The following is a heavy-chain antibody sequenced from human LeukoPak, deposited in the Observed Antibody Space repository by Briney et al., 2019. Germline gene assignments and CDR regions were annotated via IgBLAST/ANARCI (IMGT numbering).Heavy chain of an antibody. V-gene: IGHV4-4*02. CDR1: GGSISSSNW. D-gene: IGHD2-21*01. Sequence: TSGTLSLTCAVSGGSISSSNWWSWVRQPPGKGLEWIGEIYHSGSTNYNPSLKSRVTISVDKSKNQFSLKLSSVTAADTAVYYCARGKIVVVAVPRGWFDPWGQGTLVTVSS. CDR3: ARGKIVVVAVPRGWFDP. J-gene: IGHJ5*02. CDR2: IYHSGST.